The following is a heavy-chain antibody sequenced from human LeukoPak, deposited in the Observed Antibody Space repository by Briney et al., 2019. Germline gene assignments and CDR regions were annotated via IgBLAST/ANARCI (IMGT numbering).Heavy chain of an antibody. Sequence: SETLSLTCTVSGGSISSRSYYWGWIRQPPGKGLEWIGSIYYSGSTYYNPSLKSRVTISVDTSKNQFSPKLSSVTAADTAVYYCARREQLVPFDYWGQGTLVTVSS. D-gene: IGHD6-13*01. CDR2: IYYSGST. CDR3: ARREQLVPFDY. CDR1: GGSISSRSYY. V-gene: IGHV4-39*01. J-gene: IGHJ4*02.